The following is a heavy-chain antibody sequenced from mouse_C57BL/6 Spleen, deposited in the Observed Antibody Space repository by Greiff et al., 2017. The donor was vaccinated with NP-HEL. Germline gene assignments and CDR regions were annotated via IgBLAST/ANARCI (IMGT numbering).Heavy chain of an antibody. J-gene: IGHJ1*03. CDR3: ARGGFITTVVANWYFDV. CDR2: ISYDGSN. D-gene: IGHD1-1*01. Sequence: EVKLMESGPGLVKPSQSLSLTCSVTGYSITSGYYWNWIRQFPGNKLEWMGYISYDGSNNYNPSLKNRISITRDTSKNQFFLKLNSVTTEDTATYYCARGGFITTVVANWYFDVWGTGTTVTVSS. V-gene: IGHV3-6*01. CDR1: GYSITSGYY.